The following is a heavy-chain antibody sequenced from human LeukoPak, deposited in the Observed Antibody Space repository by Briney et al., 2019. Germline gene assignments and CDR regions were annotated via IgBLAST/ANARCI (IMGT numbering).Heavy chain of an antibody. J-gene: IGHJ4*02. Sequence: SETLSLTCAVYGGSFSCYYWSWIRQPPGKGLEWIGEINHSGSTNYNPSLKSRVPISVDTSKNQFSLKLSSVTAADTAVYYCARVGVVAATPSGFDYWGQGTLVTVSS. CDR2: INHSGST. CDR1: GGSFSCYY. CDR3: ARVGVVAATPSGFDY. D-gene: IGHD2-15*01. V-gene: IGHV4-34*01.